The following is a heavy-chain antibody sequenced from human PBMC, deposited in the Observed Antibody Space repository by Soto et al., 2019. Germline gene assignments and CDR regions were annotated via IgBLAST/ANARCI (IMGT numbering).Heavy chain of an antibody. CDR3: ARSGLPLIEILDY. J-gene: IGHJ4*01. CDR1: GFTFSDYY. CDR2: INPRGETR. V-gene: IGHV3-11*01. Sequence: GGSLRLSCAASGFTFSDYYMNWIRQAPGQGLEWLSFINPRGETRYIADSIRGRFTFSRDNARRSLYVQMNSLRAEDTAVYYCARSGLPLIEILDYWGHGTLVTVPQ. D-gene: IGHD1-1*01.